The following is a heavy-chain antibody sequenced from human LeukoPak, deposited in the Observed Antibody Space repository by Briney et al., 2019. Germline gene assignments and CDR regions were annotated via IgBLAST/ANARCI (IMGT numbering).Heavy chain of an antibody. CDR2: ISGSGGST. CDR3: AKASAMIVVVSKHFDY. V-gene: IGHV3-23*01. J-gene: IGHJ4*02. Sequence: GGSLGLSCAASGFTFSSYAMSWVRQAPGKGLEWVSAISGSGGSTYYADSVKGRFTISRDNSKNTLYLQMNSLRAEDTAVYYCAKASAMIVVVSKHFDYWGQGTLVTVSS. D-gene: IGHD3-22*01. CDR1: GFTFSSYA.